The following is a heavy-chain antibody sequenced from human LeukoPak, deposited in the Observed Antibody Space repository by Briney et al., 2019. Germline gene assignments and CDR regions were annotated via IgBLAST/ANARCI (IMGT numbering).Heavy chain of an antibody. CDR1: GYTFTSYG. CDR2: ISAYNGNT. CDR3: ARDRVSSSPGTYHYYYYMDV. V-gene: IGHV1-18*01. D-gene: IGHD6-6*01. Sequence: ASVKVSCKASGYTFTSYGISWVRQAPGQGLEWMGWISAYNGNTNYTQKLQGRVTMTTDTSTSTAYMELRSLRSDDTAVYYCARDRVSSSPGTYHYYYYMDVWGKGTTVTVSS. J-gene: IGHJ6*03.